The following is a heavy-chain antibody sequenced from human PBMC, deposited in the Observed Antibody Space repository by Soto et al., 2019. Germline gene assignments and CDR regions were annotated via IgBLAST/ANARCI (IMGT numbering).Heavy chain of an antibody. CDR1: GGSFSGYY. J-gene: IGHJ6*02. Sequence: LPATLSLPCAVYGGSFSGYYWSWIRQPPGKGLEGIGEINHSGSTNYNPSLKSRVTISVDTSKNQFSLKLSSVTAADTAVYYCAVATHYSPPYYYYGMDVWGQGTTVTVSS. CDR2: INHSGST. V-gene: IGHV4-34*01. CDR3: AVATHYSPPYYYYGMDV. D-gene: IGHD5-12*01.